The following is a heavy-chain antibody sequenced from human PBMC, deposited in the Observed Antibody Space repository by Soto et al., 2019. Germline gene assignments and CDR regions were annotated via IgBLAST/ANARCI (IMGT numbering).Heavy chain of an antibody. D-gene: IGHD6-19*01. V-gene: IGHV1-3*01. Sequence: ASVKVSCKASGYTFTSYAMHWVRQAPGQRLEWMGWINAGNGNTKYSQKFQGRVTITRDTSASTAYMELSSLRSEDTAVYYCARDLVAVAGTRDYYYYYMDVWGKGTTVTVS. CDR1: GYTFTSYA. CDR2: INAGNGNT. CDR3: ARDLVAVAGTRDYYYYYMDV. J-gene: IGHJ6*03.